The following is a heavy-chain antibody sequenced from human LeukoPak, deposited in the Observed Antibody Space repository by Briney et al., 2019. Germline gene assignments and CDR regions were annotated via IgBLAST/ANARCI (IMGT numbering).Heavy chain of an antibody. J-gene: IGHJ6*02. CDR2: LIENGATT. CDR1: GFTFRSHA. V-gene: IGHV3-23*01. D-gene: IGHD3-9*01. CDR3: ARDLSFDWDLYYYYYGMDV. Sequence: GGSLRLSCAASGFTFRSHAMSWVRQAPGKGLEWVSGLIENGATTYYADSVKGRFTISRDNSKNTLYLQMNSLRAEDTAVYYCARDLSFDWDLYYYYYGMDVWGQGTTVTVSS.